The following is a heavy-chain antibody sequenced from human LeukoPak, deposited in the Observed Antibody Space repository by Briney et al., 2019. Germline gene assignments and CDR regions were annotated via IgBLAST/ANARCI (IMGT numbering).Heavy chain of an antibody. J-gene: IGHJ5*02. D-gene: IGHD2-15*01. CDR3: AKDSRGVAAPDR. CDR2: ICGSGYST. Sequence: PGGSLRLSCAASGFTFSNYAMSWVRQAPGKGLEWLSVICGSGYSTYYADSVKGRFTISRDNSKNTLYLQMDSLRAEDTAVYYCAKDSRGVAAPDRWGQGTLVTVSS. V-gene: IGHV3-23*01. CDR1: GFTFSNYA.